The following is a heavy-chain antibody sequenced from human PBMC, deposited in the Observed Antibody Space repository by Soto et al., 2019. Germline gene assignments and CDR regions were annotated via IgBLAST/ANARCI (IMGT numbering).Heavy chain of an antibody. CDR3: ARDFESRFDP. CDR2: ISSDGSRT. J-gene: IGHJ5*02. V-gene: IGHV3-74*01. D-gene: IGHD3-9*01. Sequence: GGSLRLSCAASGFTFSSYWMHWVRQAPGKGLVWVSVISSDGSRTSYADSVKGRFIISRDNSKNTLFLQMNSLRAEDTAVYYCARDFESRFDPWGQGALVTVSS. CDR1: GFTFSSYW.